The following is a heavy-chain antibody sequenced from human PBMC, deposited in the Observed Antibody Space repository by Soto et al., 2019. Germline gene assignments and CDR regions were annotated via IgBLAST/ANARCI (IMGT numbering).Heavy chain of an antibody. CDR2: IYYSGST. CDR1: GGSISSYY. Sequence: TSETLSLTCTVSGGSISSYYWSWIRQPPGKGLEWIGYIYYSGSTNYNPSLKSRVTISVDTSKNQFSLKLSSVTAADTAVYYCAIALIAAAGQHYYGMDVWGQGTTVTVSS. V-gene: IGHV4-59*01. D-gene: IGHD6-13*01. CDR3: AIALIAAAGQHYYGMDV. J-gene: IGHJ6*02.